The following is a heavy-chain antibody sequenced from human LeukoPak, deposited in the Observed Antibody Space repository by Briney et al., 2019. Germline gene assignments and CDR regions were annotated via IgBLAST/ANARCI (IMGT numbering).Heavy chain of an antibody. V-gene: IGHV4-4*02. CDR3: ARKGTPVTTRAIYYYYGMDV. J-gene: IGHJ6*02. CDR2: IHHSKSS. D-gene: IGHD4-17*01. Sequence: PSETLSLTCAVSGDSITSDKWWTWVRQPPGKGLEWIGEIHHSKSSNYYPSLKSRVTISVDKSKNQFSLELNSVTAADTAVYYCARKGTPVTTRAIYYYYGMDVWGQGTTVTVSS. CDR1: GDSITSDKW.